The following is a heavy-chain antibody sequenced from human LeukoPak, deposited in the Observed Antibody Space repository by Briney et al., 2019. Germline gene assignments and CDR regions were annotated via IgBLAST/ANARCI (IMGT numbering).Heavy chain of an antibody. Sequence: SETLSLTCAVYGGSFSGYYWSWIRQPPGKGLEWIGEINHSGSTNFNPSLKSRVTISVDTSKNQFSLKLSPVTAADTAVYYCARRGVWVPRYFDYWGQGTLVTVSS. J-gene: IGHJ4*02. CDR3: ARRGVWVPRYFDY. V-gene: IGHV4-34*01. CDR1: GGSFSGYY. CDR2: INHSGST. D-gene: IGHD7-27*01.